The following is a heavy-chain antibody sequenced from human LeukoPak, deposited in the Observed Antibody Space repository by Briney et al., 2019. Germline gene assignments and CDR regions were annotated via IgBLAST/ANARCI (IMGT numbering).Heavy chain of an antibody. CDR2: IYYSGST. CDR3: ARCPGYYYDSSGYPTDAFDI. Sequence: SETLSLTCTVSGGSISSYYWSWIRQPPGKGLEWIGYIYYSGSTNYNPSLKSRATISVDTSKNQFSLKLSSVTAADTAVYYCARCPGYYYDSSGYPTDAFDIWGQGTMVTVSS. D-gene: IGHD3-22*01. J-gene: IGHJ3*02. V-gene: IGHV4-59*08. CDR1: GGSISSYY.